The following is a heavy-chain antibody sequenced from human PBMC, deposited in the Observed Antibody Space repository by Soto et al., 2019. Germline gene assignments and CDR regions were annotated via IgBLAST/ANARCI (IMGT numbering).Heavy chain of an antibody. CDR3: ARDGYCSGGSCYDWFNP. CDR1: GYTFTSYY. V-gene: IGHV1-46*01. Sequence: ASVKVSCKASGYTFTSYYMHWVRQAPGQGLEWMGIINPSGGSTSYAQKFQGRVTMTRDTSTSTVYMELSSLRSEDTAVYYCARDGYCSGGSCYDWFNPWGQGTLVTVSS. D-gene: IGHD2-15*01. CDR2: INPSGGST. J-gene: IGHJ5*02.